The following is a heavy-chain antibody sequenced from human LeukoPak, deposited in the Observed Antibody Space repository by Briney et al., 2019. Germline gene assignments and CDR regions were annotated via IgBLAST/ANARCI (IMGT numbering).Heavy chain of an antibody. J-gene: IGHJ4*02. CDR3: VRTLGMATIFGSYYFDY. CDR1: GFTFSSYA. V-gene: IGHV3-64*01. Sequence: GGSLRLSCAASGFTFSSYAMHWVRQAPGKGLEYVSAISSNGGSTYYANSVKGRFTISRDNSKNTLYLQMGSLRAEDMAVYYCVRTLGMATIFGSYYFDYWGQGTLVTVSS. D-gene: IGHD5-24*01. CDR2: ISSNGGST.